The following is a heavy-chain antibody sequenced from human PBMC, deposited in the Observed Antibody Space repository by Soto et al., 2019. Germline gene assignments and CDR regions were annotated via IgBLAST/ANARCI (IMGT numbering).Heavy chain of an antibody. CDR3: ARGPMGGYDFWSGRLYYFDY. CDR2: IYYSGST. D-gene: IGHD3-3*01. CDR1: GGSVSSGSYY. Sequence: NPSETLSLTCTVSGGSVSSGSYYWSWIRQPPGKGLEWIGYIYYSGSTNYNPSLKSRVTISVDTSKNQFSLKLSSVTAADTAVYYCARGPMGGYDFWSGRLYYFDYWGQGTLVTVSS. J-gene: IGHJ4*02. V-gene: IGHV4-61*01.